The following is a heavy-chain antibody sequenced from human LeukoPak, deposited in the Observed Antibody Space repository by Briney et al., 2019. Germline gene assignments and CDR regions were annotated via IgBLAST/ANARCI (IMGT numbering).Heavy chain of an antibody. J-gene: IGHJ4*02. V-gene: IGHV3-9*03. CDR3: AKDIRTRPMYYFDY. D-gene: IGHD3-10*02. CDR1: GFTFDDYA. Sequence: GGSLRLSCAASGFTFDDYAMHWVRQAPGKGLEWVSGISWNSGSIGYADSVKGRFTISRDNAKNSLYLQMNSLRAEDMALYYCAKDIRTRPMYYFDYWGQGTLVTVSS. CDR2: ISWNSGSI.